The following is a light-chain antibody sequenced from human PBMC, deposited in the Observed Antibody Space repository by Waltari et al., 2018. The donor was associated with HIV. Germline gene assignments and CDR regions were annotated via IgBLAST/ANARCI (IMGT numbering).Light chain of an antibody. Sequence: QLVLTQSPSASASLGASVKLTCTLSSGHSSYAIAWHQQQPEKAPAYLMRLNSDGSQTKGDGIPDRFSGSSSGAERYLIISSLQSEDEADYYCQTWGTGIHVVFGGGTKLTVL. V-gene: IGLV4-69*01. CDR3: QTWGTGIHVV. CDR1: SGHSSYA. J-gene: IGLJ3*02. CDR2: LNSDGSQ.